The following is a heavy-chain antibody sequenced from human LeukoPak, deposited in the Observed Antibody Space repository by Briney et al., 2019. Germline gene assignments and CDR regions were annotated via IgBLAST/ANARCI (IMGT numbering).Heavy chain of an antibody. J-gene: IGHJ4*02. Sequence: GGSLRLSCAASAFTFSNYGMHWVRQARGKGLEGVAVIWFDGTNKYYADSVKGRFTISRDNSKNTLYLQMNNLRAEDTAVYYCAKGAHITMFRGALENWGQGTLVTVSS. V-gene: IGHV3-33*06. CDR1: AFTFSNYG. D-gene: IGHD3-10*01. CDR3: AKGAHITMFRGALEN. CDR2: IWFDGTNK.